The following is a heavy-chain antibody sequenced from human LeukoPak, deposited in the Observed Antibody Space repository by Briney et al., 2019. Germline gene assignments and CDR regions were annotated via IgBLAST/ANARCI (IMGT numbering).Heavy chain of an antibody. Sequence: GGSLRLSCAASGFTFSSYEMNWVRQAPGKGLEWVSYISSSGSTIYYADSVKGRFTISRDNAKNSLYLQMNSLRAEDTAVYYCARELNGVWNYHWSDPWGQGTLVTVSS. D-gene: IGHD1-7*01. J-gene: IGHJ5*02. V-gene: IGHV3-48*03. CDR1: GFTFSSYE. CDR2: ISSSGSTI. CDR3: ARELNGVWNYHWSDP.